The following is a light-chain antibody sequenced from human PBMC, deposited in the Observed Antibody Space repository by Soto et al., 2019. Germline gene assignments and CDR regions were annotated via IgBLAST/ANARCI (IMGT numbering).Light chain of an antibody. CDR3: SSYAGSNGVV. CDR2: EVS. CDR1: SSDVGGYNY. V-gene: IGLV2-8*01. J-gene: IGLJ2*01. Sequence: QSVLTQPPSASGSPGQSVTISCTGTSSDVGGYNYVSWYQQHPGKAPKLMIYEVSKRPSGVPDRFSGSKSGNTASLTVSGLQAEDEAEYYCSSYAGSNGVVFGGGTKVTVL.